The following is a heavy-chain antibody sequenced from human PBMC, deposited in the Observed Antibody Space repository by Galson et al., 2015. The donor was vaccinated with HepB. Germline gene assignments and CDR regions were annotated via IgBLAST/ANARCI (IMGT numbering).Heavy chain of an antibody. D-gene: IGHD3-3*01. CDR3: ATAVDFWGDVGDF. CDR1: RFTFSTYV. Sequence: SLRLSCAVSRFTFSTYVIHWVRQAPGKGLDWVAVISSDGNRKFYADSVKGRFAISRDDSQNTVYLHMNSLRPEDTALYYCATAVDFWGDVGDFWGQGTLVTVSS. V-gene: IGHV3-30*09. CDR2: ISSDGNRK. J-gene: IGHJ4*02.